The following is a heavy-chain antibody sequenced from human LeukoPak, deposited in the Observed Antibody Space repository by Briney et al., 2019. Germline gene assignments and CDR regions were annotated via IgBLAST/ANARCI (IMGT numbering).Heavy chain of an antibody. CDR3: ASNYYVTKAAFDI. J-gene: IGHJ3*02. D-gene: IGHD3-10*02. Sequence: GGSLRLSCTVSGFTFSSYAMSWVRQAPGKGLEWVSAISGSGGSTYYADSVKGRFTISRDKSKNMLYLQMNSLRAEDTAVYYCASNYYVTKAAFDIWGQGTMVTVSS. V-gene: IGHV3-23*01. CDR2: ISGSGGST. CDR1: GFTFSSYA.